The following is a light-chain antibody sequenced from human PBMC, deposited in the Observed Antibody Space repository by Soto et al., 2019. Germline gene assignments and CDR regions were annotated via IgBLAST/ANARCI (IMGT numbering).Light chain of an antibody. CDR3: SSYAGSHGVV. V-gene: IGLV2-8*01. Sequence: QSVLTQPPSASGSPGQSVTISCTGTSSDVGGYNYVSWYQQHPGKAPKLMIYEVSKRPSGVPDRFSGSKSGNTASLTVSAVEPEDEANYYWSSYAGSHGVVFGGGTKLAVL. J-gene: IGLJ2*01. CDR1: SSDVGGYNY. CDR2: EVS.